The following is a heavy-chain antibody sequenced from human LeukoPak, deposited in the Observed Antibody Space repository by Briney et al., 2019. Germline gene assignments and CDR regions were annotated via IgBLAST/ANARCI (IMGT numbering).Heavy chain of an antibody. CDR2: ISYSGTT. D-gene: IGHD4-17*01. V-gene: IGHV4-31*03. Sequence: SETLSLTCTVSGGSISSGGFYWNWIRQHPVKGLEWIGFISYSGTTNYNPSLKSRVTTSFDTTQNQLSLRLSSVTAADTAMYYCARKNDYGASYYIDVWGRGTTVTVSS. J-gene: IGHJ6*03. CDR3: ARKNDYGASYYIDV. CDR1: GGSISSGGFY.